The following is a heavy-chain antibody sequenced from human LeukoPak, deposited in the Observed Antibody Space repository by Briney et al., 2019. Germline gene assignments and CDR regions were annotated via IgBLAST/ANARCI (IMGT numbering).Heavy chain of an antibody. V-gene: IGHV3-30*02. Sequence: PGGSLRLSCAASGFTFSSYGMHWVRQAPGKGLEWVAFIRYDGSSKYYADSVKGRFTISRDNSKNTLYLQMNSLRAEDTAVYYCAKEGYYGSGSFPDSWGQGTLVTVSS. D-gene: IGHD3-10*01. CDR3: AKEGYYGSGSFPDS. CDR2: IRYDGSSK. CDR1: GFTFSSYG. J-gene: IGHJ4*02.